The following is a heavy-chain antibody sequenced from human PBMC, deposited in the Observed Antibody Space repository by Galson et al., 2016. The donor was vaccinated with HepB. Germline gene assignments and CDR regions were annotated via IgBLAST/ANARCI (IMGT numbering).Heavy chain of an antibody. V-gene: IGHV3-30*04. CDR1: GFTFSSYA. Sequence: SLRLSCAASGFTFSSYAMHWVRQAPGKGLEWVAVISYDGSYKYYADSVKGRFTISRDNSRNTLYLQMNSLRAEDTAVYYCARPYLDYDSSGDYAMGVWGQGTTVTVSS. J-gene: IGHJ6*02. CDR3: ARPYLDYDSSGDYAMGV. D-gene: IGHD3-22*01. CDR2: ISYDGSYK.